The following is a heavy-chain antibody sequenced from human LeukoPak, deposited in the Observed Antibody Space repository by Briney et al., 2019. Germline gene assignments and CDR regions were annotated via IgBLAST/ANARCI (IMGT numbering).Heavy chain of an antibody. J-gene: IGHJ3*02. CDR3: ARSDGFDI. Sequence: GGSLRLSCGASGLIFSTYSMNWLRQAPGKGLEWDSYISGSGTTISYADSVKGRFTISRDNAEKSLYLRMSSLRAEDTAVYYCARSDGFDIWGQGTMVTVSS. V-gene: IGHV3-48*01. CDR2: ISGSGTTI. CDR1: GLIFSTYS.